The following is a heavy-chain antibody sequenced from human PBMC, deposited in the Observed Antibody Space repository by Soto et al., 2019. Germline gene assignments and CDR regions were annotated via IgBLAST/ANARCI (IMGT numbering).Heavy chain of an antibody. D-gene: IGHD6-6*01. V-gene: IGHV3-21*01. Sequence: EVQLVESGGGLVKPGGSLRLSCAASGFSFITHSMNWVRQAPGKGLEWVSSLSSSSNYIYYADSVKGRFTISRDNANNSLYLQMNSLRAEDTAVYYCARVDSSSFDYWGQGTLVAVS. CDR2: LSSSSNYI. J-gene: IGHJ4*02. CDR1: GFSFITHS. CDR3: ARVDSSSFDY.